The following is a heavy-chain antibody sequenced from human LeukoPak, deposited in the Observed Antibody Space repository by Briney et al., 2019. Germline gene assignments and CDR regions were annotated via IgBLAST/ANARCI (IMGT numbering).Heavy chain of an antibody. CDR3: ARDGTSGYFFDY. CDR1: GFTFNSYG. J-gene: IGHJ4*02. Sequence: GGSLRLSCAASGFTFNSYGMNWVRQAPGKGLEWVSYISSSSSTIYYADSVKGRFTISRDIAKDSLFLQMNSLRAEDTAVYYCARDGTSGYFFDYWGQGTLVTVSS. V-gene: IGHV3-48*01. D-gene: IGHD6-19*01. CDR2: ISSSSSTI.